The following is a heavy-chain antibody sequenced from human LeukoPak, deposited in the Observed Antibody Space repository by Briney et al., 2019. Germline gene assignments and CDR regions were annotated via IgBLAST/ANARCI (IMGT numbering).Heavy chain of an antibody. CDR3: ARGRLYGDYGVRWYFDL. Sequence: PSETLSLTCTVSGGAISSYYWSWIPQPAGKGLEWIGRIYTSGSTNYNPSLKSRVTVSVDTSKNQFSLKLSSVTAAGTAVYYCARGRLYGDYGVRWYFDLWGRGTLVTVSS. CDR2: IYTSGST. D-gene: IGHD4-17*01. J-gene: IGHJ2*01. V-gene: IGHV4-4*07. CDR1: GGAISSYY.